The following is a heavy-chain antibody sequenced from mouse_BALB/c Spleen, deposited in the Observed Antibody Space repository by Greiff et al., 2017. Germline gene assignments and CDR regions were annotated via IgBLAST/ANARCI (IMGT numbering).Heavy chain of an antibody. CDR2: ISDGGSYT. CDR1: GFTFSDYY. Sequence: EVKVVESGGGLVKPGGSLKLSCAASGFTFSDYYMYWVRQTPEKRLEWVATISDGGSYTYYPDSVKGRFTISRENAKNNLYLQMSSLKSEDTAMYYCARAEYGNQAFAYWGQGTLVTVSA. V-gene: IGHV5-4*02. J-gene: IGHJ3*01. CDR3: ARAEYGNQAFAY. D-gene: IGHD2-10*02.